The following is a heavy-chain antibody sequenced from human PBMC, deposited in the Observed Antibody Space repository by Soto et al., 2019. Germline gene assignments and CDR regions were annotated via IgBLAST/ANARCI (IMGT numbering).Heavy chain of an antibody. CDR1: GFSISSDSY. V-gene: IGHV4-38-2*01. Sequence: PSETLSLTCAVSGFSISSDSYWGWMRQSPGEGLEWIGTLSHSGRTFYNPSLKSRVTISADTTKNQFSLSLTSVTAADTAVYYCGHLKTDTEVTPAPPLFDSWGQGTLVTVSS. D-gene: IGHD2-2*01. CDR3: GHLKTDTEVTPAPPLFDS. CDR2: LSHSGRT. J-gene: IGHJ4*02.